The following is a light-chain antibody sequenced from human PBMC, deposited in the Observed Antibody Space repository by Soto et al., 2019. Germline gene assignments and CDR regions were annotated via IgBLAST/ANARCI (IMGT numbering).Light chain of an antibody. CDR1: SSDVGGYNY. CDR3: SSYTKNRTLL. Sequence: QSALTQPPSASGSPGQSVTISCTGTSSDVGGYNYVSWYQQHPGKAPKLMIYGVSKRPSGVPDRFSGSKSGNTASLTVSGLQAEDEADYYCSSYTKNRTLLFGGGTKLTVL. V-gene: IGLV2-8*01. CDR2: GVS. J-gene: IGLJ2*01.